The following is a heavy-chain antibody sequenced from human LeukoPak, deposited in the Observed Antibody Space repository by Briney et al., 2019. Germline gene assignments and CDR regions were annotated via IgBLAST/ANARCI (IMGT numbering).Heavy chain of an antibody. V-gene: IGHV4-61*02. Sequence: TLSLTRTVSVGSLSSGSYYWGWVRQPAGEGLEWVGRIYTSGSTKYNTSLKSRVSLLVDTSKNQFSLKLSSVTAADTAVYYCAREGYSSGWYARRDRGVNWFDPWGQGTLVTVSS. CDR1: VGSLSSGSYY. J-gene: IGHJ5*02. CDR2: IYTSGST. D-gene: IGHD6-19*01. CDR3: AREGYSSGWYARRDRGVNWFDP.